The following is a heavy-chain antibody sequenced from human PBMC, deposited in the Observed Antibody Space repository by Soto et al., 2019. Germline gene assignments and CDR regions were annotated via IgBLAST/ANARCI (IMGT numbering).Heavy chain of an antibody. D-gene: IGHD3-10*01. CDR2: ISYDGSNK. CDR1: GFTFSSYG. CDR3: AKGGITMVLGY. J-gene: IGHJ4*02. V-gene: IGHV3-30*18. Sequence: QVQLVESGGGVVQPGRSLRLSCAASGFTFSSYGMHWVRQAAGKGLEWVAVISYDGSNKYYADSVKGRFTISRDNSKNTLYLQMNSLRAEDTAVYYCAKGGITMVLGYWGQGTLVTVSS.